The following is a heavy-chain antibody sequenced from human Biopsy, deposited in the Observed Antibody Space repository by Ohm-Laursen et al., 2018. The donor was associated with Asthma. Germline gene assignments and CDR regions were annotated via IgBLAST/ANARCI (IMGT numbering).Heavy chain of an antibody. J-gene: IGHJ6*02. V-gene: IGHV3-11*01. CDR1: GFSFRDYY. Sequence: GSLRHCCSASGFSFRDYYMTWLRQAPGKGLEWVSSISSSGSTSYPAESVKGRFTISRNNAQKSLFLQMGSLRAEDTAIYYCARVFESSEWGPFYHFGLDVWGQGTTVTVSS. CDR2: ISSSGSTS. D-gene: IGHD6-25*01. CDR3: ARVFESSEWGPFYHFGLDV.